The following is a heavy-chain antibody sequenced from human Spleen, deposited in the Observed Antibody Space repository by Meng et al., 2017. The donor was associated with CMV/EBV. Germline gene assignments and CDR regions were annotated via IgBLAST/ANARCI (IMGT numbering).Heavy chain of an antibody. Sequence: ASVKVSCKASEYTFTSYYMHWVRQAPGQGLEWMGIINPSGGSTSYAQNFQGRVTMTRDTSTSTVYMELSSLRTEDTAVYYCARRRIAAADWFDPWGQGTLVTVSS. J-gene: IGHJ5*02. D-gene: IGHD6-13*01. CDR3: ARRRIAAADWFDP. CDR1: EYTFTSYY. CDR2: INPSGGST. V-gene: IGHV1-46*01.